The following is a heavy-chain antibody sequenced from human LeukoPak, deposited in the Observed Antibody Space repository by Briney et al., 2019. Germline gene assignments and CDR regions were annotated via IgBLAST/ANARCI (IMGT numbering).Heavy chain of an antibody. D-gene: IGHD2-2*02. CDR2: ISGSGGST. CDR1: GFTFSSYA. V-gene: IGHV3-23*01. J-gene: IGHJ3*02. Sequence: PGGSLRLSCAASGFTFSSYAMSWVRQAPGKGLEWVSAISGSGGSTYYADSVKGRFTISRGNSKNTLYLQMNSLRAEDTAVYYCAKVRGYCSSTSCYRDAFDIWGQGTMVTVSS. CDR3: AKVRGYCSSTSCYRDAFDI.